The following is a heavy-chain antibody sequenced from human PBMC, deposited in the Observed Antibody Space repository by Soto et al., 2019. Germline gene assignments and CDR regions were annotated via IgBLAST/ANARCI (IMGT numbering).Heavy chain of an antibody. CDR3: AKVLSGSYSGLDYYYYGMDV. CDR2: ISYDGSNK. CDR1: GFIFSNYG. V-gene: IGHV3-30*18. J-gene: IGHJ6*02. D-gene: IGHD1-26*01. Sequence: SLRLSCAASGFIFSNYGMHWVRQVSGKGLEWVAVISYDGSNKNYADSVKGRFTISRDNSKNTLYLQMNSLRPEDTAVYYCAKVLSGSYSGLDYYYYGMDVWGQGTTVTVSS.